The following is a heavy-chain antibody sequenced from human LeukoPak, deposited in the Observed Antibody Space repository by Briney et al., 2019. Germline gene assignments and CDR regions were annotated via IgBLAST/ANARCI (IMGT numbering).Heavy chain of an antibody. J-gene: IGHJ4*02. V-gene: IGHV3-21*01. Sequence: GGSLRLSCAASGFTFSSYSMNLVRQAPGKGLEWVSSISSSSSYIYYADSVKGRFTISRDNAKNSLYLQMNSLRSEDTSIYYCVTDLHGINWYVDWGQGTLVTVSS. D-gene: IGHD1-20*01. CDR3: VTDLHGINWYVD. CDR1: GFTFSSYS. CDR2: ISSSSSYI.